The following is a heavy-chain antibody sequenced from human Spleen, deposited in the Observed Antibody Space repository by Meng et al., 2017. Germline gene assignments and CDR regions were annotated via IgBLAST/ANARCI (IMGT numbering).Heavy chain of an antibody. CDR2: IKPQSGDT. D-gene: IGHD6-13*01. CDR3: ARDEDISAAGKLFGDY. J-gene: IGHJ4*02. Sequence: QVPRVQSGAEVKKPGGSVRVSCKSSGYTFTAYYIHWVRQAPGQGLEWMGPIKPQSGDTLYAQKFQGRVSMTRDTSISTAYVELSGLTSDDTAVYCCARDEDISAAGKLFGDYWGQGTLVTVSS. V-gene: IGHV1-2*06. CDR1: GYTFTAYY.